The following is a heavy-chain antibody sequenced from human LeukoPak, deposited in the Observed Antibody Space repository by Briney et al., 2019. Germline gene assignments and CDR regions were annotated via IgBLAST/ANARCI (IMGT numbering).Heavy chain of an antibody. CDR1: GGSISSGSYY. J-gene: IGHJ5*02. D-gene: IGHD3-3*01. V-gene: IGHV4-61*02. CDR2: IYTSGST. CDR3: ARDGITIFGVVIDDGYYWFDP. Sequence: SETLSLTCTVSGGSISSGSYYWSWIRQPAGKGLEWIGRIYTSGSTNYNSSLKSRVTISVDTSKNQFSLKLSSVTAADTAVYYCARDGITIFGVVIDDGYYWFDPWGQGTLVTVSS.